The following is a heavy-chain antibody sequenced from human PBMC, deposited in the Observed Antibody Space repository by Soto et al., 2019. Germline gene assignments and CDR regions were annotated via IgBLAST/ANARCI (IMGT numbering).Heavy chain of an antibody. V-gene: IGHV3-23*01. Sequence: PGGSLRLSCAASEFTFSTYAMSWVRKAPGKGLEWVSAISGSGGSTYYADSVKGRFTISRDNSKNTLYLQMNSLRAEDTAVYYCAKVLGIAAAGTLDYWGQGTLVTVYS. J-gene: IGHJ4*02. CDR2: ISGSGGST. CDR3: AKVLGIAAAGTLDY. CDR1: EFTFSTYA. D-gene: IGHD6-13*01.